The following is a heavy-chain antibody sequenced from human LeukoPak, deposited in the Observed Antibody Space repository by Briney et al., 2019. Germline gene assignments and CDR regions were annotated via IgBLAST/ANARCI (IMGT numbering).Heavy chain of an antibody. Sequence: ASVKVSCKASGYTFTGYYMHWVRQATGQGLEWMGWMNPNSGNTGYAQKFQGRVTMTRNTSISTAYMELSSLRSEDTAVYYCARAKKQILAYGMDVWGQGTTATVSS. CDR3: ARAKKQILAYGMDV. J-gene: IGHJ6*02. CDR2: MNPNSGNT. CDR1: GYTFTGYY. V-gene: IGHV1-8*02. D-gene: IGHD3-3*01.